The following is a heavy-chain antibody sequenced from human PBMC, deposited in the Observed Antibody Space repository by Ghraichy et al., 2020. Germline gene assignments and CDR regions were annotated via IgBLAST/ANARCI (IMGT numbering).Heavy chain of an antibody. D-gene: IGHD3-22*01. CDR1: GGSISSSSYY. V-gene: IGHV4-39*01. J-gene: IGHJ4*02. CDR3: ARAPWAPYYYDSSGYLKPRIYYFDY. Sequence: SETLSLTCTVSGGSISSSSYYWGWIRQPPGKGLEWIGSIYYSGSTYYNPSLKSRVTISVDTSKNQFSLKLSSVTAADTAVYYCARAPWAPYYYDSSGYLKPRIYYFDYWGQGTLVTVSS. CDR2: IYYSGST.